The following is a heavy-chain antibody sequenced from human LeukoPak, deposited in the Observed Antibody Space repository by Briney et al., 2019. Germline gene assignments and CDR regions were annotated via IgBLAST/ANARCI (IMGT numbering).Heavy chain of an antibody. Sequence: SVKVSCKASGGTFTSYAISWVRQAPGQGLEWMGWIIPNLGITNYAQKFQGRVTITADKSTSTAYMELSSLRSVDTAVYYCARELRHSYCYIDYWGQGTLVTVSS. D-gene: IGHD5-18*01. J-gene: IGHJ4*02. CDR1: GGTFTSYA. V-gene: IGHV1-69*04. CDR2: IIPNLGIT. CDR3: ARELRHSYCYIDY.